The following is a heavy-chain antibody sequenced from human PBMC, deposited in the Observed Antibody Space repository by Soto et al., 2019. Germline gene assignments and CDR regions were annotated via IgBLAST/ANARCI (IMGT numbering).Heavy chain of an antibody. V-gene: IGHV4-34*01. J-gene: IGHJ4*02. CDR1: GGSMSSGGYS. CDR3: ARDKITGLFDY. Sequence: SXTLSLTCAVSGGSMSSGGYSWSWIRQPPGTGLEWIGEINHSGSTNYNPSLKSRVTISVDTSKNQFSLKLTSVTAADTAVYYCARDKITGLFDYWGQGTLVTVSS. CDR2: INHSGST. D-gene: IGHD2-8*02.